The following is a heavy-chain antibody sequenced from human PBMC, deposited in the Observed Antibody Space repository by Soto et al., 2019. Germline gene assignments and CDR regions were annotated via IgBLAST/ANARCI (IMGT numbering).Heavy chain of an antibody. V-gene: IGHV4-4*01. CDR1: GGSITNSNW. CDR3: ARGPPIVGNTTPLDS. D-gene: IGHD1-26*01. CDR2: IYHAGST. Sequence: PETLSLTCSVSGGSITNSNWWTWVRLPPAKGLEWIGDIYHAGSTKYNPSLERRVTISVDTSKNQFALTLTSVTAADTAVYFCARGPPIVGNTTPLDSWGRGTRVTVSA. J-gene: IGHJ4*02.